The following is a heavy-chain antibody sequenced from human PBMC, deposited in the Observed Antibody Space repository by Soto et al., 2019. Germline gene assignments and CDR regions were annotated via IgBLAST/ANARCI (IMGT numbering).Heavy chain of an antibody. J-gene: IGHJ2*01. CDR2: IDIAGDT. Sequence: GGSLRLSCAASGFTFSRYDMHWVRQATGKGLEWVSAIDIAGDTYYADSVKGRFTISRESAKNSLYLQVNSLRADDTAVYYCERAARWLQSRYFDLWGRGTLVTVSS. V-gene: IGHV3-13*01. CDR3: ERAARWLQSRYFDL. D-gene: IGHD4-4*01. CDR1: GFTFSRYD.